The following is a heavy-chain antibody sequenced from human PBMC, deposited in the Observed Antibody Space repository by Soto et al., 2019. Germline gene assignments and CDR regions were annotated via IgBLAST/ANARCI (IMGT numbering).Heavy chain of an antibody. D-gene: IGHD2-8*01. CDR2: ISYDGSNK. Sequence: QVQLVESGGGVVQPGRSLRLSCAASGFTFSSYAMHWVRQAPGKGLEWVAVISYDGSNKYYADSVKGRFTISRDNSKNTLYLQMNRLRAEDTAVYYCARGGGIVLRGYFDYWGQGTLVTVSS. V-gene: IGHV3-30-3*01. CDR1: GFTFSSYA. CDR3: ARGGGIVLRGYFDY. J-gene: IGHJ4*02.